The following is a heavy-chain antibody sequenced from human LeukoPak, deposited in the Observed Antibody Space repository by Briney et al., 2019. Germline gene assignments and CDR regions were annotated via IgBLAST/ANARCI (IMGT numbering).Heavy chain of an antibody. J-gene: IGHJ6*02. Sequence: SETLSLTCAVSGGSISSSSYCWSWIRQPPGKGLEWIGENSHSGSTNYNPSLKSRVTISVDTSKNQFSLTLSSVTAADTAVYYCARAPGYCSSTSCYLSYYGMDVWGQGTTVTVSS. CDR1: GGSISSSSYC. CDR2: NSHSGST. D-gene: IGHD2-2*01. CDR3: ARAPGYCSSTSCYLSYYGMDV. V-gene: IGHV4-39*07.